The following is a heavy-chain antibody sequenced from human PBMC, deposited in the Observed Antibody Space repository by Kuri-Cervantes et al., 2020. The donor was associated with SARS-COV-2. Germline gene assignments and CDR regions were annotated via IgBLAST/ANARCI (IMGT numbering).Heavy chain of an antibody. V-gene: IGHV3-15*01. Sequence: ETLSLTCAASGFTFSNAWMSWVRQAPGKGLEWVGRIKSKTDGGTTDYAAPVKGRFTISRDTSKNTLYLQMNSVRAEDTAVYYCAKIFCGGFGCDKGYFDYWGQGTLVTVSS. CDR3: AKIFCGGFGCDKGYFDY. CDR1: GFTFSNAW. CDR2: IKSKTDGGTT. D-gene: IGHD2-21*01. J-gene: IGHJ4*02.